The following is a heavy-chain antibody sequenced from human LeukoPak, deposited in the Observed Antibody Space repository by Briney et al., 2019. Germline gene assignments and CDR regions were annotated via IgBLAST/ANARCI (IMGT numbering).Heavy chain of an antibody. D-gene: IGHD3-3*01. Sequence: GGTLRLSCAASGFTFSSYGMSWVRQAPGKGLEWVSGISESGGSTYYADSVKGRFTISRDNSKNTLYLQMNSLRAEDTAVYYCARHDWFDPWGQGTLVTVSS. CDR1: GFTFSSYG. V-gene: IGHV3-23*01. J-gene: IGHJ5*02. CDR2: ISESGGST. CDR3: ARHDWFDP.